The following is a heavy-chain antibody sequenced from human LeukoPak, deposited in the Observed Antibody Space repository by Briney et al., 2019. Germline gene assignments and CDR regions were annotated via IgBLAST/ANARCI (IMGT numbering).Heavy chain of an antibody. J-gene: IGHJ5*02. CDR1: GYTFTGYY. CDR3: ARNFDMKGFDP. Sequence: ASVTVSCKASGYTFTGYYMNWVRQAPGQGLEWMGWINSDSGFTKYAQKFQGRVTMTRDTSITTVYMDLTRLTSDDTAVYYCARNFDMKGFDPWGQGTLVTVSS. V-gene: IGHV1-2*02. CDR2: INSDSGFT. D-gene: IGHD3-9*01.